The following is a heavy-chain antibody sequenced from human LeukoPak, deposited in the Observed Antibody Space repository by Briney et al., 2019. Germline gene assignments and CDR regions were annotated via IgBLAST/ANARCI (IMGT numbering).Heavy chain of an antibody. J-gene: IGHJ6*02. V-gene: IGHV3-7*01. CDR3: ATYTHWVAGDV. D-gene: IGHD3-16*01. CDR2: MNQDGSEK. Sequence: GGSLRLSCAASGFTFSESWMSWVRQAPGKRLEWVANMNQDGSEKDYVDSVKGRFTISRDNARESLYLQMSSLRAEDTAVYYCATYTHWVAGDVWGHGTTVTVSS. CDR1: GFTFSESW.